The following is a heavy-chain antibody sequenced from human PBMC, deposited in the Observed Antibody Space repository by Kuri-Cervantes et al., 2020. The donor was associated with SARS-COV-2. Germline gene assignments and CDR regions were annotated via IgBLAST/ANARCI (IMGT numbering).Heavy chain of an antibody. CDR2: INTNTGNP. D-gene: IGHD6-6*01. CDR3: ARGSSPFDY. Sequence: GESLKISCKASGYTFTSYAMNWVRQAPGQGLEWMGWINTNTGNPTYAQGFTGRFVFSLDTSVSTAYPQISSLKAEDTAVYYCARGSSPFDYWGQGTLVTVSS. V-gene: IGHV7-4-1*02. CDR1: GYTFTSYA. J-gene: IGHJ4*02.